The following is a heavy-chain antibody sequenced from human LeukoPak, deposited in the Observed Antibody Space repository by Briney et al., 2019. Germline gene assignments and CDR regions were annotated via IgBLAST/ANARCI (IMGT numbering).Heavy chain of an antibody. V-gene: IGHV1-2*06. CDR2: INPNSGGT. CDR3: ARGRPSTNRNNINWFDP. D-gene: IGHD2/OR15-2a*01. Sequence: ASVKVSCKASGYTFTGYYMHWVRQAPGQGLEWMGRINPNSGGTNYAQKFQGRVTMTRDTSISTAYMELSRLRSDDTAVYYCARGRPSTNRNNINWFDPWGQGTLATVSS. J-gene: IGHJ5*02. CDR1: GYTFTGYY.